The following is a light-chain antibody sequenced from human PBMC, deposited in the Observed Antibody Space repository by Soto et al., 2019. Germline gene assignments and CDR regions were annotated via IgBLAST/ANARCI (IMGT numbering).Light chain of an antibody. J-gene: IGKJ2*01. CDR1: RSVLYSSDNKNY. CDR3: QQYYNIPYT. Sequence: DIVMTQSPDSLAVSLGERATINCKSSRSVLYSSDNKNYIAWYQQKAGQPPKLLIYWASTRESGVPDRFSGSGSGTDFTLTISSLQAEDVAVYSCQQYYNIPYTFGQGTKVDIK. V-gene: IGKV4-1*01. CDR2: WAS.